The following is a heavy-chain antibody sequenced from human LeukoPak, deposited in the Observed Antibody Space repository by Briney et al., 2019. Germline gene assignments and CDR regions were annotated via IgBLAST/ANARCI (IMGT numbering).Heavy chain of an antibody. Sequence: SETLSLTCTVSGGSISSYYWSWIRQPAGKGLEWIGRIYTSGSTNYNPSLESRVTMSVDTSKNQFSLKLSSVTAADTAVYYCARTQDYVHAFDIWGQGTMVTVSS. J-gene: IGHJ3*02. CDR3: ARTQDYVHAFDI. D-gene: IGHD4-17*01. CDR1: GGSISSYY. V-gene: IGHV4-4*07. CDR2: IYTSGST.